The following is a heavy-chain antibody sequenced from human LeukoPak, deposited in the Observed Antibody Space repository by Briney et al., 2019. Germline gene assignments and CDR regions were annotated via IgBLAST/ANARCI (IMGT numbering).Heavy chain of an antibody. D-gene: IGHD2-2*01. V-gene: IGHV1-69*13. CDR1: GGTFSSYA. CDR2: IIPIFGTA. Sequence: GASVKVSCKASGGTFSSYAISWVRQAPGQGLEWMGGIIPIFGTAYYAQKFQGRVAITADESTSTGYMELSSLRSEDTAVYYCARGRDIVVVPAAIYYYYGMDVWGQGTTVTVSS. J-gene: IGHJ6*02. CDR3: ARGRDIVVVPAAIYYYYGMDV.